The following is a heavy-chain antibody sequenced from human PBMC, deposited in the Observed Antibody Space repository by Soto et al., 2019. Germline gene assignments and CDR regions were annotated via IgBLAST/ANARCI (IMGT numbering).Heavy chain of an antibody. CDR1: GFTFSSYA. J-gene: IGHJ4*02. D-gene: IGHD3-22*01. Sequence: GVSLRLSCAASGFTFSSYAMSWVRQAPGKGLEWVSAISGSGGSTYYADSVKGRFTISRDNSKNTLYLQMNSLRAEDTAVYYCAKITYYYDSSGYRNPYFDYWGQGTMVTVSS. V-gene: IGHV3-23*01. CDR3: AKITYYYDSSGYRNPYFDY. CDR2: ISGSGGST.